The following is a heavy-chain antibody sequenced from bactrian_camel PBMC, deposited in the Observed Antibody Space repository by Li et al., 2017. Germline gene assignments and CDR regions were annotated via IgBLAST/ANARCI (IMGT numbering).Heavy chain of an antibody. Sequence: VQLVESGGGSVQTGGSLRLSCAASGFTYSTYCMGWYRQAPGQARAAVAGIYTGGGITYYADSVKGRFTVPEDNAKNTLTLQMNSLVPGDTGIYYCVADVGCTGWDRGYWGQGTQVTVS. CDR2: IYTGGGIT. V-gene: IGHV3S28*01. D-gene: IGHD5*01. CDR3: VADVGCTGWDRGY. J-gene: IGHJ6*01. CDR1: GFTYSTYC.